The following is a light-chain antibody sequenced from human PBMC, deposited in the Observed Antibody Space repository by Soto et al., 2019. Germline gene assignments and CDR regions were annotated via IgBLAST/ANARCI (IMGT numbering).Light chain of an antibody. CDR1: QSVSSSY. J-gene: IGKJ4*01. V-gene: IGKV3-20*01. CDR2: GAS. Sequence: EIVLTQSPGTLSLSSGERSTLSCRASQSVSSSYLAWYQQKPGQAPRLLIYGASSRATGIPDRFSGSGSGTDFALTISRLEPEDFAVYYCHQYGSSPLTFGGGTKLEIK. CDR3: HQYGSSPLT.